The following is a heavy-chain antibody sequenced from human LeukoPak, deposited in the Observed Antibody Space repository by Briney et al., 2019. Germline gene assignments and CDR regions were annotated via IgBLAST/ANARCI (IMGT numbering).Heavy chain of an antibody. CDR2: IYYSGST. CDR3: ATSSLYYYYYGMDV. CDR1: GGSISSSSYY. D-gene: IGHD6-13*01. Sequence: SETLSLTCTVSGGSISSSSYYWGWIRQPPGKGLEWIGSIYYSGSTYYNPSLKSRVTISVGTSKNQFSLKLSSVTAADTAVYYCATSSLYYYYYGMDVWGQGTTVTVS. V-gene: IGHV4-39*01. J-gene: IGHJ6*02.